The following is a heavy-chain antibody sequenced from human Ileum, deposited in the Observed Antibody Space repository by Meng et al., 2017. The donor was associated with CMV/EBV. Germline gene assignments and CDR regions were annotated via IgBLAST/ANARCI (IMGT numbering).Heavy chain of an antibody. CDR3: ASYRYGTKDGHVLA. CDR1: GFTFSNYW. D-gene: IGHD1-1*01. V-gene: IGHV3-74*03. Sequence: SGFTFSNYWMHWVRQAPGKGLVWVSRINSDGSSIEYADSVKGRFTISRDNAKDTLYLQMNSLRAEDTAVYYCASYRYGTKDGHVLAWGQGTLVTVSS. CDR2: INSDGSSI. J-gene: IGHJ5*02.